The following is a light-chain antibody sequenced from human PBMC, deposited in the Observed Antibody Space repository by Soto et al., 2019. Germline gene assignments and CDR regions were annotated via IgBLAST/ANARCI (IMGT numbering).Light chain of an antibody. CDR2: KAS. CDR3: QQYYTEGA. J-gene: IGKJ2*01. CDR1: QSINSW. Sequence: DIQMTQSPSTLSASVGDRVTITCRASQSINSWWAWYQQKPGKAPDLLIYKASILESGVPSRFSGSGSGTEFTLTISSLQPEDFATYYCQQYYTEGAFGQGTKLEIK. V-gene: IGKV1-5*03.